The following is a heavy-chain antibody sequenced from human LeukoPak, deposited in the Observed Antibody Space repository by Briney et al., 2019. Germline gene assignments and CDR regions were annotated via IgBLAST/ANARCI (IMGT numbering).Heavy chain of an antibody. D-gene: IGHD3-22*01. CDR1: GYSFTSYW. Sequence: KPGESLKISCKGSGYSFTSYWIGWVRQMPGKGLEWMGIIYPGDSDTRYSPSFQGQVTISADKSITTAYLQWSSLKASDTAVYVCARGGTRFDFDNSGYYNWGQGTLVTVSS. CDR2: IYPGDSDT. CDR3: ARGGTRFDFDNSGYYN. J-gene: IGHJ1*01. V-gene: IGHV5-51*03.